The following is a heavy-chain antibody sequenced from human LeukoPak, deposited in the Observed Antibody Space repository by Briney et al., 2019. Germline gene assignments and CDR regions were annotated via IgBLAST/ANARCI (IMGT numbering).Heavy chain of an antibody. D-gene: IGHD2-2*01. V-gene: IGHV3-21*01. Sequence: GGSLRLSCAASGFTFSSYSMNWVRQAPGKGLEWVSSISSSSSYIYYADSVKGRFTISRDNAKNSLYLQMNSLRAEDTAVYYCARDLIIEYALDYWGQGTLVTVSS. CDR1: GFTFSSYS. CDR3: ARDLIIEYALDY. J-gene: IGHJ4*02. CDR2: ISSSSSYI.